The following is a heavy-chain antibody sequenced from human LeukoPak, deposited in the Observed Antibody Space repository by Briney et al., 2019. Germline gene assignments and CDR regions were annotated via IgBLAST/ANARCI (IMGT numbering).Heavy chain of an antibody. Sequence: PSETLSLTCTVSGGSISSYYWSWIRQPPGKGLEWIRNVYNTGSTNYNPSLESRVTISVDTSKNHFSLRLSSVTAADTAVYYCARAVGDSGYGRYFDYWGQGTLVTVSS. CDR2: VYNTGST. J-gene: IGHJ4*02. CDR1: GGSISSYY. V-gene: IGHV4-59*01. CDR3: ARAVGDSGYGRYFDY. D-gene: IGHD5-12*01.